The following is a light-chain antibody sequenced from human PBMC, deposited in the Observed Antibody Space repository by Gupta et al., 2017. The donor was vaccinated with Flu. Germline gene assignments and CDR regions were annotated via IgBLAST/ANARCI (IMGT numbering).Light chain of an antibody. V-gene: IGLV1-44*01. J-gene: IGLJ1*01. CDR3: AAWDDSLNGHYV. Sequence: SSNTASNPVNWNPQVPGTAPKLLIYVNSQRPSGVPDRFSGSKSGTSASLAISGLQSEDEADYYCAAWDDSLNGHYVFGTGTKVTVL. CDR2: VNS. CDR1: SSNTASNP.